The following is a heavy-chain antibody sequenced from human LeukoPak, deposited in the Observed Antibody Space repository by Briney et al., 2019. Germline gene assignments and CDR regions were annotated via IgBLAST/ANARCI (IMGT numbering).Heavy chain of an antibody. CDR3: ARWSYGSGYALDY. CDR2: ISGNSNTI. Sequence: PGGSLRLSCAASGFTFSSYSVNWVRQAPGKGLEWVSYISGNSNTIYYADSVKGRFTISRDNAKNSLYLQMNSLRAEDTAVYYCARWSYGSGYALDYWGQGTQVTVSS. D-gene: IGHD5-12*01. J-gene: IGHJ4*02. CDR1: GFTFSSYS. V-gene: IGHV3-48*01.